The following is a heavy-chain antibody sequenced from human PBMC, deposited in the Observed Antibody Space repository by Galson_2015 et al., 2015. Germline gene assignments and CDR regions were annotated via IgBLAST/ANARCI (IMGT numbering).Heavy chain of an antibody. CDR2: IKTDGST. V-gene: IGHV3-53*01. J-gene: IGHJ4*02. Sequence: SLRLSCAVSGVTVSDNSMSWVRQAPGKGLEWVSVIKTDGSTDYADSVKGRFTISRDNPKNTLYLQMSSLRAEDTAVYYCAEERSWEYYYGSGDYWGQGTLVIVSS. CDR3: AEERSWEYYYGSGDY. CDR1: GVTVSDNS. D-gene: IGHD3-10*01.